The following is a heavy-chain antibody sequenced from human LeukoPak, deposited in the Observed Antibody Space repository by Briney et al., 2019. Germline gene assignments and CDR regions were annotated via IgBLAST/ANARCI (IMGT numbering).Heavy chain of an antibody. D-gene: IGHD4-17*01. CDR2: ISVYNGNT. J-gene: IGHJ5*02. Sequence: ASVKVSCKASGYTFTNYGISWVRQAPGQGLECMGWISVYNGNTNYAQKLQGRVTMTTDTSTSTAYMELRSLRSDDTAVYYCARVIISTDGDYRRWFDPWGQGTPVTVSS. CDR1: GYTFTNYG. CDR3: ARVIISTDGDYRRWFDP. V-gene: IGHV1-18*01.